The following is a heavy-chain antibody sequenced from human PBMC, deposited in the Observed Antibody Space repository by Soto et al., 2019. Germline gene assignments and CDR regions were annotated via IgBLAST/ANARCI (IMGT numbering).Heavy chain of an antibody. CDR1: GFTFTSSA. V-gene: IGHV1-58*01. Sequence: PGESLKISCKGSGFTFTSSAVQWVRQARGQRLEWIGWIVVGSGNTNYAQKFQERVTITRDMSTSTAYMELSSLRSEDTAVYYCAARPLNDFWSGPSGAGAFDIWGQGTMVTVSS. CDR3: AARPLNDFWSGPSGAGAFDI. J-gene: IGHJ3*02. CDR2: IVVGSGNT. D-gene: IGHD3-3*01.